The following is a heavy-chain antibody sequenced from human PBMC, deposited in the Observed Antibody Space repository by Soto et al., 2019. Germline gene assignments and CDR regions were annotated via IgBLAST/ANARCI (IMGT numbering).Heavy chain of an antibody. CDR1: GFSFRKYA. CDR3: AKDLDDYSSAIDF. D-gene: IGHD4-4*01. V-gene: IGHV3-23*01. Sequence: VQLLESGGCLVQPGGSLRLSCVGSGFSFRKYAMNWVRQAPGKGLEWVSGISGSGGSGRGFYADPVKGRFTISRDNSKNTLYLEMNSLRAEDTAVYYCAKDLDDYSSAIDFWGQGTLVTVSS. CDR2: ISGSGGSGRG. J-gene: IGHJ4*02.